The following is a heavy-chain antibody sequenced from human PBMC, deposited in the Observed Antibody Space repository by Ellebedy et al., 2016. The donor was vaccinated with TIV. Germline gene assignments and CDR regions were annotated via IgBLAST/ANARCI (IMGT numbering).Heavy chain of an antibody. V-gene: IGHV3-74*03. CDR2: CSIHESGT. D-gene: IGHD5-18*01. Sequence: PGGSLRLSCAVSGFTFSNYLMHWVRQAPGKGLEWVSRCSIHESGTSSADSVRGRFTSSSDNAKNALYLQMNSLTPDDTAVYYCVRDAGYPGHDRYYDLWGRGTLVAVSP. CDR1: GFTFSNYL. J-gene: IGHJ2*01. CDR3: VRDAGYPGHDRYYDL.